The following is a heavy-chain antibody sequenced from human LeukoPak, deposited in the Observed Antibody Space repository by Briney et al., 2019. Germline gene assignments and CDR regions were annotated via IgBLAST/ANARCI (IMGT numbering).Heavy chain of an antibody. J-gene: IGHJ4*02. Sequence: ASVKVSCKASGGTFSSYAISWVRQAPGQGLEWMGWISAYNGNTNYAQKLQGRVTMTTDTSTSTAYMELRSLRSDDTAVYYCAKDGGLYSSPTSSLWGQGTLVTVSS. D-gene: IGHD6-13*01. CDR2: ISAYNGNT. CDR3: AKDGGLYSSPTSSL. V-gene: IGHV1-18*01. CDR1: GGTFSSYA.